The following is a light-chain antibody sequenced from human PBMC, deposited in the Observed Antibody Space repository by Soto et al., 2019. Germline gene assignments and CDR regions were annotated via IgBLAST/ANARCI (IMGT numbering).Light chain of an antibody. CDR1: QSVSSNY. Sequence: EIVLTQSPGTLSLSPGEGATLSCRASQSVSSNYLAWYQQKPGQAPRLLIFGASNRASDIPDRFSGSGSGTDVTLTISRLEPEDFAVYYCQQYNNWPPYTFGQGTKLEIK. J-gene: IGKJ2*01. CDR3: QQYNNWPPYT. CDR2: GAS. V-gene: IGKV3-20*01.